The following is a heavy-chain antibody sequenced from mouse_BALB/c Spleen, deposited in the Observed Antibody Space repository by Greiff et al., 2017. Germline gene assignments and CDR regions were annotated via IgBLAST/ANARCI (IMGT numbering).Heavy chain of an antibody. J-gene: IGHJ4*01. D-gene: IGHD2-14*01. CDR3: ARGRGYRYDGAMDY. Sequence: EVQRVESGGGLVKPGGSLKLSCAASGFTFSSYAMSWVRQTPEKRLEWVASISSGGSTYYPDSVKGRFTISRDNARNILYLQMSSLRSEDTAMYYGARGRGYRYDGAMDYWGQGTSVTVSS. CDR1: GFTFSSYA. CDR2: ISSGGST. V-gene: IGHV5-6-5*01.